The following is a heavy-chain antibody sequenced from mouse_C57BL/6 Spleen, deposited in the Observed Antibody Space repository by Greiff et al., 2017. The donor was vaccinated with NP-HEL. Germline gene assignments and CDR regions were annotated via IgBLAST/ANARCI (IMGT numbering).Heavy chain of an antibody. CDR1: GYTFTSYW. Sequence: QVPLQQPGAELVSPGSSVKLSCKASGYTFTSYWRDWVQRRPGQGLGWIVNIYPSDSETHYNQQFKDKATLVVDETSSTAYLQLSSLISEDSAVYYCARWGDYYAMDKWGQGASVTVSS. CDR3: ARWGDYYAMDK. CDR2: IYPSDSET. V-gene: IGHV1-61*01. J-gene: IGHJ4*01.